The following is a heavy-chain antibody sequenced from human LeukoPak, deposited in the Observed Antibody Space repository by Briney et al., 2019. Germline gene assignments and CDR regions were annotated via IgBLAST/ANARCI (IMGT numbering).Heavy chain of an antibody. J-gene: IGHJ4*02. V-gene: IGHV1-18*01. Sequence: GASVKVSCKASGYTFTSYGISWVRQAPGQGLEWMGWISAYNGNTNYAQKLQGRVTMTTDTSTSTAYMELRSLRSDDTALYYCAIMHPYYDGRGYWVQWGQGTLVTVSS. CDR2: ISAYNGNT. CDR1: GYTFTSYG. CDR3: AIMHPYYDGRGYWVQ. D-gene: IGHD3-22*01.